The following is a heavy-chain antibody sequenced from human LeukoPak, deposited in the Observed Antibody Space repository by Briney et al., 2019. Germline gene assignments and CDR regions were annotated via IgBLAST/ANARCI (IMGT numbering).Heavy chain of an antibody. CDR2: INHSGST. Sequence: SETPSLTCAVYGGSFSGYYWSWIRQPPAKGLEWIGEINHSGSTNYNPSLKSRVTISVDTSKNQFSLKLSSVTAADTAVYYCATQVVPAAISYYYYGMDVWGQGTTVTVSS. J-gene: IGHJ6*02. D-gene: IGHD2-2*01. CDR3: ATQVVPAAISYYYYGMDV. CDR1: GGSFSGYY. V-gene: IGHV4-34*01.